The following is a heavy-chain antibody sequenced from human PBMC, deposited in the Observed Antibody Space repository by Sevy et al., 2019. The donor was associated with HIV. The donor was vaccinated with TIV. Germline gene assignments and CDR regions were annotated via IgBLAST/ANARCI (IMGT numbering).Heavy chain of an antibody. J-gene: IGHJ4*02. Sequence: GGSLRLSCEASGFTFSSYGMSWVRQAPGKGLEWVSYISGTGGSTDYADSLKGRFTISRDNSKNTLYIHMISLRAEDTAVYFCAKDGGRNWDQFFFDSWGQGTLVTVSS. CDR3: AKDGGRNWDQFFFDS. D-gene: IGHD7-27*01. CDR1: GFTFSSYG. V-gene: IGHV3-23*01. CDR2: ISGTGGST.